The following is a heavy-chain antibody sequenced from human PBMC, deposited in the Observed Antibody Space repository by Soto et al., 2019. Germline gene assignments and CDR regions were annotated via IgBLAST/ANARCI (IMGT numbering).Heavy chain of an antibody. J-gene: IGHJ4*02. D-gene: IGHD3-22*01. CDR3: SRGIDSKKVGNY. V-gene: IGHV4-34*01. CDR2: IHPSGST. Sequence: KASETLSLTCAVYGGSFSGYYCSWIRQAPGKGLEWIGEIHPSGSTYYNPSLESRLTLSVDTSKNQFSLKLTSMTAADTAVYYCSRGIDSKKVGNYWGQGTQVTVSS. CDR1: GGSFSGYY.